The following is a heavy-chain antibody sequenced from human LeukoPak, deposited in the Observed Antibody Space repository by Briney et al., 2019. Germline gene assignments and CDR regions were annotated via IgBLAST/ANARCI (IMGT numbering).Heavy chain of an antibody. Sequence: PGGSLRLSCAASGFTFSDFYMSWIRQAPGKGLVWVSRINSDGSSTSYADSVKGRFTISRDNSKNTVYLQMNNVRAEDTAVYYCAKVSKYYYDSSGIRGALDIWGQGTMVTVSS. CDR3: AKVSKYYYDSSGIRGALDI. V-gene: IGHV3-74*01. D-gene: IGHD3-22*01. CDR1: GFTFSDFY. J-gene: IGHJ3*02. CDR2: INSDGSST.